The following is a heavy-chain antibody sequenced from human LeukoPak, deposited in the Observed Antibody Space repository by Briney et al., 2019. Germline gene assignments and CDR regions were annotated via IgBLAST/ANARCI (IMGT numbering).Heavy chain of an antibody. D-gene: IGHD3-3*01. V-gene: IGHV3-23*01. Sequence: GGSLRPSCAASGFTFSSYAMSWVRQAPGKGLEWVSAISGSGGSTYYADSVKGRFTISRDNSKNTLYLQMNSLRAEDTAVYYCAKVYPDDFWSGYYPYWGQGTLVTVSS. CDR2: ISGSGGST. CDR1: GFTFSSYA. CDR3: AKVYPDDFWSGYYPY. J-gene: IGHJ4*02.